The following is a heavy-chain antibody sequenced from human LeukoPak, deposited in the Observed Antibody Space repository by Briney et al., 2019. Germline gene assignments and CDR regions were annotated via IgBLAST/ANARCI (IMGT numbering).Heavy chain of an antibody. J-gene: IGHJ4*02. CDR3: AKEGGSGSYYNEFEVDY. CDR1: GFTFSSYG. CDR2: ISYDGSNK. V-gene: IGHV3-30*18. D-gene: IGHD3-10*01. Sequence: PGRSLRLSCAASGFTFSSYGTHWVRQAPGKGLGWVAVISYDGSNKCYADSVKGRFTISRDNSKNTLYLQMNSLRAEDTAVYYCAKEGGSGSYYNEFEVDYWGQGTLVTVSS.